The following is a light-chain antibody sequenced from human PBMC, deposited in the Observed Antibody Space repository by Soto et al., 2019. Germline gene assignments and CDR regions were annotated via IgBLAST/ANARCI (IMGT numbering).Light chain of an antibody. CDR2: DVR. CDR1: SSDVGGYNF. J-gene: IGLJ2*01. Sequence: QSALTQPASVSGSPGQSITISCTGTSSDVGGYNFVSWYQQHPGKAPKFIIYDVRNRPSGVSNPFSGSRSGNTASLTISVLQAEDEADYYCSSYTSSSTVIFGGGTQLTVL. CDR3: SSYTSSSTVI. V-gene: IGLV2-14*03.